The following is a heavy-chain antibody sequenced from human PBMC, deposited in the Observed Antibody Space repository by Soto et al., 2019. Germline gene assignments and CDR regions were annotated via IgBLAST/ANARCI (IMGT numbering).Heavy chain of an antibody. CDR2: ISGSGGST. D-gene: IGHD6-19*01. CDR1: GFTFSSYA. V-gene: IGHV3-23*01. J-gene: IGHJ3*02. CDR3: AKVKSGGYSSGWYFDDWEIDI. Sequence: GGSLRLSCAASGFTFSSYAMSWVRQAPGKGLEWVSAISGSGGSTYYADSVKGRFTISRDNSKNTLYLQMNSLRAEDTAVYYCAKVKSGGYSSGWYFDDWEIDIWGQGTMVTVSS.